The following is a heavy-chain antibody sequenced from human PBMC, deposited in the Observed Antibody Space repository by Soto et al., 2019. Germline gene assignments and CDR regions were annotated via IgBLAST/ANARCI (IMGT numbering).Heavy chain of an antibody. CDR3: ARGGDIITGTLNPRLDY. Sequence: QVQLQESGPGLVKPSQTLSLTCTVSGGSISSGGYYWSWIRQHPGKGLEWIGYIYYSGSTYYNPSLKSRVTISVDTSKNQFSLKLSSVTAADTAVYYCARGGDIITGTLNPRLDYWGQGTLVTVSS. V-gene: IGHV4-31*03. D-gene: IGHD1-20*01. CDR1: GGSISSGGYY. CDR2: IYYSGST. J-gene: IGHJ4*02.